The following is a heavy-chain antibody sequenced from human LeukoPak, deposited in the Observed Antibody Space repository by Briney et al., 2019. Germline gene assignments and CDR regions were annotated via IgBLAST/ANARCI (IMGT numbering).Heavy chain of an antibody. V-gene: IGHV4-38-2*02. CDR1: GYSITSGYY. CDR3: ATSYYYDSSGYYWDAFDI. Sequence: SETLSLTCTVSGYSITSGYYWGWIRQPPGKGLEWIGSIYHSGSTHYNPSLNSRVTMSVDTSKNQVSLKLSSVTAADTAVYYCATSYYYDSSGYYWDAFDIWGQGTMVTVSS. J-gene: IGHJ3*02. D-gene: IGHD3-22*01. CDR2: IYHSGST.